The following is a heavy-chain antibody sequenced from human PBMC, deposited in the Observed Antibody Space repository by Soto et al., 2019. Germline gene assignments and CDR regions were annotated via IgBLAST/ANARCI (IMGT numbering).Heavy chain of an antibody. D-gene: IGHD3-22*01. CDR3: APYYYDSRRVTPSAFDI. V-gene: IGHV4-39*01. Sequence: SETLSLTCTVSGGSISSSSYYWGWIRQPPGKGLEWIGSIYYSGSTYYNPSLKSRVTISVDTSKNQFSLKLSSVTAADTAVYYCAPYYYDSRRVTPSAFDIWGQGTMVTVSS. CDR1: GGSISSSSYY. J-gene: IGHJ3*02. CDR2: IYYSGST.